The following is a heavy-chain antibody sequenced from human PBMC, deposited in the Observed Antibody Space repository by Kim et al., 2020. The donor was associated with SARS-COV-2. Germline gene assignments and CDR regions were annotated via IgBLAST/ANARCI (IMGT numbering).Heavy chain of an antibody. CDR1: GGTFSSYA. D-gene: IGHD6-13*01. Sequence: SVKVSCKASGGTFSSYAISWVRQAPGQGLEWMGGIIPIFGTANYAQKFQGRVTITADESTSTAYMELSSLRSEDTAVYYCARVLKAAAGTGYYYYYYGMDVWGQGTTVTVSS. CDR2: IIPIFGTA. V-gene: IGHV1-69*13. J-gene: IGHJ6*02. CDR3: ARVLKAAAGTGYYYYYYGMDV.